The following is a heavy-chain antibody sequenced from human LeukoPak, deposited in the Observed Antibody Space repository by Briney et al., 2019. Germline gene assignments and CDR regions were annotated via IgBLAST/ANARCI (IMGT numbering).Heavy chain of an antibody. D-gene: IGHD3-22*01. CDR3: ARQGYYDTSGHYYMDV. J-gene: IGHJ6*03. Sequence: SETLSLTCTVSGDFINSYYWSWIRQPPGKGLEWIGYIYYSGSTNYNPSLKSRVTMSLDTSKSLFSLNLSSVTAADTAVYYCARQGYYDTSGHYYMDVWDKGTTVTVSS. CDR2: IYYSGST. V-gene: IGHV4-59*08. CDR1: GDFINSYY.